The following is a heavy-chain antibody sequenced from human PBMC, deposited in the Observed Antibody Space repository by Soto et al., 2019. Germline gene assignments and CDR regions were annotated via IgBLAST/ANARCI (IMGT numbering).Heavy chain of an antibody. D-gene: IGHD4-17*01. Sequence: GGSLRLSCAASGFTFNIYTMSWVRQAPGKGLEWVSGIGARGSDTYFPDSVKGRFTISRDNSKNTLYLQMNSLRAEDTAVYYCARAYGGNPALFDPWGQGTLVTVSS. J-gene: IGHJ5*02. V-gene: IGHV3-23*01. CDR1: GFTFNIYT. CDR2: IGARGSDT. CDR3: ARAYGGNPALFDP.